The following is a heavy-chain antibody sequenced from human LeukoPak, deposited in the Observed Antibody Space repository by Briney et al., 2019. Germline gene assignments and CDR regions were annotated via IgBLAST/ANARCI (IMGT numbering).Heavy chain of an antibody. V-gene: IGHV1-69*05. Sequence: GASVKVSCKASGGTFSSYAISWVRQAPGQGLEWMGGIIPIFGTANYAQKFQGRVTITTDESTSTAYMELSSLRSEDTAVYYCARDRKYYYGSSGYSTFDYWGQGTLVTVSS. CDR1: GGTFSSYA. CDR3: ARDRKYYYGSSGYSTFDY. J-gene: IGHJ4*02. D-gene: IGHD3-22*01. CDR2: IIPIFGTA.